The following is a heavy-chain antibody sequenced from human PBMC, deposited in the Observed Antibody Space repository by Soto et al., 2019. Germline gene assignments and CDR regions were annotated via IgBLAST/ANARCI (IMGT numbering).Heavy chain of an antibody. J-gene: IGHJ4*02. D-gene: IGHD1-26*01. CDR2: TSGDGGST. Sequence: EVQLLDSGGGLVQPGGSLRLSCTASGFSFSSYAMNWVRQAPGKGLEWVSFTSGDGGSTYYADSVKGRFTISRDNSKNTLYLQMSSLRAEDTAVYYCAKGHYSGNYIYFDDWGQGTLVTVAS. CDR1: GFSFSSYA. V-gene: IGHV3-23*01. CDR3: AKGHYSGNYIYFDD.